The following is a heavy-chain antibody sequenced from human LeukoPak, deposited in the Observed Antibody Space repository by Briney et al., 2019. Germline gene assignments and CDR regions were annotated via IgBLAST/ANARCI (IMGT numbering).Heavy chain of an antibody. CDR3: ASYDTSGT. CDR2: ISAYNGNT. CDR1: GYTFTSYG. Sequence: ASVKVSCKASGYTFTSYGISWVRQAPGQGLEWMGWISAYNGNTNYAQKFQGRVTVTRDASISTAYMELSRLRSDDTAVYYCASYDTSGTWGQGTLVTVSS. V-gene: IGHV1-18*01. J-gene: IGHJ5*02. D-gene: IGHD3-22*01.